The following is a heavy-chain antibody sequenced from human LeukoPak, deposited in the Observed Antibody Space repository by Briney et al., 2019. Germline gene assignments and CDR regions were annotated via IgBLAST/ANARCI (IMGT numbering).Heavy chain of an antibody. V-gene: IGHV3-23*01. D-gene: IGHD3-22*01. CDR3: IRLLEYNGYYYGAFDY. CDR1: GFTFSDYA. Sequence: PGGSLRLSCAASGFTFSDYAMTWVRQAPGKGLEWVSTITGSGSFTYYADSGKGRFTISRDNSRKILYLQMNSLRAEDTAVYYCIRLLEYNGYYYGAFDYWGQGTLVTVSS. CDR2: ITGSGSFT. J-gene: IGHJ4*02.